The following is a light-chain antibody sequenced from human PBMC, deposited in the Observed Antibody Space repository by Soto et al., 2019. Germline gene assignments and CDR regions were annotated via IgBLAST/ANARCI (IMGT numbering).Light chain of an antibody. CDR1: SSDVGRYNL. J-gene: IGLJ2*01. CDR3: SSYTSSSTLV. Sequence: QSALTQPASVSGSPGQSITISCTGTSSDVGRYNLVSWYQQHPGKAPQLMIYEGSRRPSGVSNRFSGSKSGNTASLTISGLQAEDEADYYCSSYTSSSTLVFGGGTKLTVL. V-gene: IGLV2-14*02. CDR2: EGS.